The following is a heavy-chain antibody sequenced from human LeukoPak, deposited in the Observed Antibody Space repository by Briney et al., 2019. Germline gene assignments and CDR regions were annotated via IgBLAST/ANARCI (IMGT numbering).Heavy chain of an antibody. J-gene: IGHJ4*02. Sequence: GGSLRLSCAASGFSFSSYSMNWVRQAPGKGLEWVSSISSSSSYIYYADSVKGRFTISRDNAKNSLYLQMNSLRAEDTAVYYCSRVLGGYYYDSSGYSAGMDYWGQGTLVTVSS. CDR3: SRVLGGYYYDSSGYSAGMDY. CDR2: ISSSSSYI. D-gene: IGHD3-22*01. CDR1: GFSFSSYS. V-gene: IGHV3-21*01.